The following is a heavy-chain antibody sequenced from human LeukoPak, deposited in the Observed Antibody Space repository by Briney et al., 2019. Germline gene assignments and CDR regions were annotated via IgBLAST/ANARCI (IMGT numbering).Heavy chain of an antibody. V-gene: IGHV4-31*03. J-gene: IGHJ5*02. CDR3: ARYSSSWYGFDP. CDR1: GGSISSGGYY. Sequence: SETLSLTCTVSGGSISSGGYYWSWICQHPGKGLEWIGYIYYSGSTYYNPSLKSRVTISVDTSKNQFSLKLSSVTAADTAVYYCARYSSSWYGFDPWGQGTLVTVSS. CDR2: IYYSGST. D-gene: IGHD6-13*01.